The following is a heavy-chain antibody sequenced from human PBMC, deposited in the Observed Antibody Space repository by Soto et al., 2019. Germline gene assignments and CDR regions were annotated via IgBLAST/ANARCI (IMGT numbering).Heavy chain of an antibody. CDR2: INAGNGNT. CDR3: ARESGYDFFFDF. J-gene: IGHJ4*02. V-gene: IGHV1-3*01. D-gene: IGHD5-12*01. CDR1: GDRFKSCS. Sequence: KACGDRFKSCSMCWACQATGQRLEWMGWINAGNGNTKYSQKFQGRVTITRDTSASTAYMELSSLRSEDTAVYYCARESGYDFFFDFSGQGTLVTVS.